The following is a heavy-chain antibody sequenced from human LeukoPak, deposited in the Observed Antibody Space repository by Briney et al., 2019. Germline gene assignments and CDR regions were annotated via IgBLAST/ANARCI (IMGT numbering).Heavy chain of an antibody. CDR1: GFTFSRHS. D-gene: IGHD4-17*01. J-gene: IGHJ3*02. CDR3: AKGAHIYGDYGAVDI. CDR2: ISSSSSTI. Sequence: GGSLRLSCAASGFTFSRHSMNWVRQAPGKGLEWVSYISSSSSTIYYVDSVKGRFTISRDNAKNSLYLQMNSLRAEDTAVYYCAKGAHIYGDYGAVDIWGQGTMVTISS. V-gene: IGHV3-48*01.